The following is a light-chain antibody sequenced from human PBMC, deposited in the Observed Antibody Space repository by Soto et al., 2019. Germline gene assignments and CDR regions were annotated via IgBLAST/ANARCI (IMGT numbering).Light chain of an antibody. CDR2: DAS. CDR3: QQYDDLLLT. Sequence: DIQMTQSPSSLSASVGDRVTITCQASQDIRYYLNWYQKKPGKAPKLLIYDASNLETGVPSRFSGSGHGTDFPFTISSLQPEDIATYFCQQYDDLLLTFGGGTKVEIK. V-gene: IGKV1-33*01. CDR1: QDIRYY. J-gene: IGKJ4*01.